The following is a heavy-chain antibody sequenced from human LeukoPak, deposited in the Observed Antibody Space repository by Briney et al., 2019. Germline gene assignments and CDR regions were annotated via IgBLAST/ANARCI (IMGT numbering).Heavy chain of an antibody. Sequence: GGSLRLSCAASGFTFSSYGMHWVRQAPGKGLEWVAFIRYDGSNKYYADSVKGRFTISRDNSKNTLYLQVNSLRAEDTAVYYCAKDQAPLGSYGWEYFDYWGQGTLVTVSS. J-gene: IGHJ4*02. CDR2: IRYDGSNK. V-gene: IGHV3-30*02. CDR3: AKDQAPLGSYGWEYFDY. CDR1: GFTFSSYG. D-gene: IGHD5-18*01.